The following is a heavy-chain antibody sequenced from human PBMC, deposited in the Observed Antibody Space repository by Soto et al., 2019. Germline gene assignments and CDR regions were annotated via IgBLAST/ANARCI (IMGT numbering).Heavy chain of an antibody. V-gene: IGHV4-4*07. CDR3: ARQSKAAATDNCLDS. D-gene: IGHD6-13*01. J-gene: IGHJ5*01. CDR1: GAFISGYY. Sequence: SETLSLTCTVSGAFISGYYWSWIRQPAGKGLEWIGRIYTSGSTKYSPSLKSRATMSVDTSKKQFSLKLNSVTAADTAVYYCARQSKAAATDNCLDSWGRGPMVTVSS. CDR2: IYTSGST.